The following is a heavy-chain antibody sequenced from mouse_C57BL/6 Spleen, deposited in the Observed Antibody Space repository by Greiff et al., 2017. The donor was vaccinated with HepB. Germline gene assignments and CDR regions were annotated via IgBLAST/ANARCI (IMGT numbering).Heavy chain of an antibody. CDR2: IDPSDSYT. Sequence: QVQLKQPGAELVRPGTSVKLSCKASGYTFTSYWMHWVKQRPGQGLEWIGVIDPSDSYTNYNQKFKGKATLTVDTSSSTAYMQLSSLTSEDSAVYYCAREITTVVAPVWGTGTTVTVSS. CDR1: GYTFTSYW. V-gene: IGHV1-59*01. J-gene: IGHJ1*03. D-gene: IGHD1-1*01. CDR3: AREITTVVAPV.